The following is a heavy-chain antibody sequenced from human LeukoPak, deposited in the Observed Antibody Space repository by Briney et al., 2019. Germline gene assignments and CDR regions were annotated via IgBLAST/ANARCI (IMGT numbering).Heavy chain of an antibody. D-gene: IGHD3-3*01. Sequence: ASVKVSCKASGYTFTSYYMHWVRQAPGQGLEWMGIINPSGGSTSYAQKFQGRVTMTRDMSTSTVYMELSSLRSEDTAVYYCAREGPPSYDFWSGYYRTYYYYMDVWGKGTTVTVSS. J-gene: IGHJ6*03. CDR2: INPSGGST. V-gene: IGHV1-46*01. CDR1: GYTFTSYY. CDR3: AREGPPSYDFWSGYYRTYYYYMDV.